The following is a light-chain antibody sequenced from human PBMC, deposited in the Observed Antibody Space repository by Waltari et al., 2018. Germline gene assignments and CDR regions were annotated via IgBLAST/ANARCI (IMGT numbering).Light chain of an antibody. CDR3: CSYASTTWV. CDR1: SSDVGSYNF. J-gene: IGLJ3*02. CDR2: DVT. V-gene: IGLV2-23*02. Sequence: QSALTQPASVSGSPGLSITISCTGTSSDVGSYNFGSWYQQHPGKAPKLMIYDVTKRPSGVSNRFSGSKSGNTASLTISGLQAGDEADYYCCSYASTTWVFGGGTRLTVL.